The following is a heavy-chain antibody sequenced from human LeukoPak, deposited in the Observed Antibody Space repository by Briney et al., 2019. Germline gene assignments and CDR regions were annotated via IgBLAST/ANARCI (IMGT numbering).Heavy chain of an antibody. CDR3: AKVMRVYYDYVWESSYYFDY. V-gene: IGHV3-23*01. CDR2: ISGSGGST. D-gene: IGHD3-16*01. Sequence: GASLRLSCAASGFTFSSYAMSWVRQAPGKGLEWVSAISGSGGSTYYADSVKGRFTISRDNSKNTLYLQMNSLRAEDTAVYYCAKVMRVYYDYVWESSYYFDYWGQGTLVTVSS. J-gene: IGHJ4*02. CDR1: GFTFSSYA.